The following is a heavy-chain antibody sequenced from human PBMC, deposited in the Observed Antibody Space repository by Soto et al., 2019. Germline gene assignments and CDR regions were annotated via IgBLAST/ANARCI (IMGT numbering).Heavy chain of an antibody. V-gene: IGHV3-23*01. CDR1: GFTFSSYA. J-gene: IGHJ4*02. CDR2: IIGSVTST. Sequence: EVQLLESGGGLVQPGGSLRLSCAAAGFTFSSYAMSWVRQAPGMGLEWFSGIIGSVTSTYYADSVKGRFTISRDNSKNTLFLQMNSLRAEDTAVYYCAKGKGLTVSSTNYWGQGTLVTVSS. D-gene: IGHD2-2*01. CDR3: AKGKGLTVSSTNY.